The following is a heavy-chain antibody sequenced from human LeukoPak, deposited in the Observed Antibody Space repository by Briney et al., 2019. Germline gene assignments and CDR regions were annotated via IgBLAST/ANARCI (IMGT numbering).Heavy chain of an antibody. CDR2: INHSGST. CDR3: ARGQKPIITMVRGANWFDP. V-gene: IGHV4-34*01. D-gene: IGHD3-10*01. Sequence: PSETLSLTCAVYGGSFSGYYWSWIRQPPGKGLEWIGEINHSGSTNYNPSLKSRVTISVDTSKNQFSLKLSSVTAADTAVYYCARGQKPIITMVRGANWFDPWGQGTLVTVSS. J-gene: IGHJ5*02. CDR1: GGSFSGYY.